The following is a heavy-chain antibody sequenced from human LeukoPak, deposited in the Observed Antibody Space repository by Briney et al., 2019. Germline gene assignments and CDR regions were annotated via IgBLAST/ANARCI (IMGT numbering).Heavy chain of an antibody. V-gene: IGHV4-4*07. CDR3: ARDLVGYCSSTSCYGDRGFDY. CDR1: VGSFSGYY. CDR2: IYTSGST. Sequence: PSETLSLTCAVYVGSFSGYYWSWIRQPAGKGLEWIGRIYTSGSTNYNPSLKSRVTMSVDTSKNQFSLKLSSVTAADTAVYYCARDLVGYCSSTSCYGDRGFDYWGQGTLVTVSS. D-gene: IGHD2-2*01. J-gene: IGHJ4*02.